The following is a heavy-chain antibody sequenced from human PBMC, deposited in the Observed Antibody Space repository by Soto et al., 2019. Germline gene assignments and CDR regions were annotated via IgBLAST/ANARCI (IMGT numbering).Heavy chain of an antibody. CDR2: INGSNNSK. CDR1: GFTFRSSP. J-gene: IGHJ4*02. Sequence: GGSLRLSCAVSGFTFRSSPMSWVRRAPGKGLECVSGINGSNNSKHYAESVKGRFTIIRDNSKNTLYLQMNSLRAEDTAVYYCARRSSGWYHFDYWGQGALVTVSS. D-gene: IGHD6-19*01. V-gene: IGHV3-23*01. CDR3: ARRSSGWYHFDY.